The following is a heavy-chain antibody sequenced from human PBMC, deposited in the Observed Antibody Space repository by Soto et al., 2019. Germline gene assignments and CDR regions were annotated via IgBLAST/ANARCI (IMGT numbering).Heavy chain of an antibody. CDR1: GGSISSYY. J-gene: IGHJ3*01. D-gene: IGHD5-18*01. V-gene: IGHV4-59*01. Sequence: SETLSLTCTVSGGSISSYYWSWLRQPPGKGLEWIAYMYYSGNTNYNPSLKSRVTMAVDTSKRQFSLKLRSVTAADTAVYYCATLDTPFAFDVWGQGAMVTVSS. CDR3: ATLDTPFAFDV. CDR2: MYYSGNT.